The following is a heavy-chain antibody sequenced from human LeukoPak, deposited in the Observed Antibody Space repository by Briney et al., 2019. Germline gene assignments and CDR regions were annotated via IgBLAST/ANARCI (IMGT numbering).Heavy chain of an antibody. J-gene: IGHJ6*02. CDR2: VYYTGTT. CDR1: GGSIRNYY. Sequence: SETLSLTCTLSGGSIRNYYRRWIRQPPGKGLEWIGYVYYTGTTSYNPSLKSRVTISVETSKNQFSLTLNSVTAADTAVYHCARQSDPYYHYGLDFWGQGTTVMVSS. V-gene: IGHV4-59*01. CDR3: ARQSDPYYHYGLDF.